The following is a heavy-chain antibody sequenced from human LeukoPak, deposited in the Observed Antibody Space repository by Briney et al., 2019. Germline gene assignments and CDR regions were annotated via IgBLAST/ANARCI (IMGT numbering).Heavy chain of an antibody. D-gene: IGHD6-19*01. CDR3: ARGISVAGNLGY. V-gene: IGHV4-38-2*02. CDR1: GYSISSGYY. CDR2: IYHSGST. Sequence: SETLSLTCTVSGYSISSGYYWGWIRQPPGKGLEWIGSIYHSGSTYYNPSLKSRVTISVDTSKNQFSLKLSSVAAADTAVYYCARGISVAGNLGYWGQGTLVTVSS. J-gene: IGHJ4*02.